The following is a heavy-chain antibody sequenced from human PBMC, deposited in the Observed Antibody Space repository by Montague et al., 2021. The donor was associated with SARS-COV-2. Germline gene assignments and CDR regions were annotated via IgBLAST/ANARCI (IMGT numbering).Heavy chain of an antibody. V-gene: IGHV4-34*01. CDR2: INHSGSI. J-gene: IGHJ4*02. D-gene: IGHD2-15*01. CDR3: ARAIVDVTLKVVVMSGAAHYFDF. Sequence: SETLSLTCAVYGGSFSGFYWSWIRQPPGKGLEWIGDINHSGSINYNPSLTSRVSISVDTSKNQFSLKLNSVTAADTAVYYCARAIVDVTLKVVVMSGAAHYFDFWGQGTLVTVSS. CDR1: GGSFSGFY.